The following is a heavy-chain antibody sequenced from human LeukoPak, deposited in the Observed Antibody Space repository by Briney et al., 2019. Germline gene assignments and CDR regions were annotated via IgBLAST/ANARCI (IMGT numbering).Heavy chain of an antibody. CDR1: GFTFSSYS. V-gene: IGHV3-21*04. CDR3: ARLSSFAFDI. Sequence: GGSLRLSCAASGFTFSSYSMNWIRQAPGKGLEWVSSISSSTSYIYYADSVKGRFTISKDNAKNSLYLQMNSLRAEDTAVYYCARLSSFAFDIWGQGTMVTVSS. J-gene: IGHJ3*02. CDR2: ISSSTSYI. D-gene: IGHD3-16*02.